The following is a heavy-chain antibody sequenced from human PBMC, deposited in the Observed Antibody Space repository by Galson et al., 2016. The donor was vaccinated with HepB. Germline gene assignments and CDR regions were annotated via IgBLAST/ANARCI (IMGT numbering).Heavy chain of an antibody. V-gene: IGHV3-21*01. CDR1: GFTFSTYN. Sequence: SLRLSCAASGFTFSTYNMNWVRQAPGKGLDWVSSISRTSDYKYYADSVRGRFTNSRDNSKNSLYLQMNNLRVEDTAVYYCAREVPSLGYSRAYGMDVWGQGTTVTVSS. CDR3: AREVPSLGYSRAYGMDV. D-gene: IGHD1-1*01. CDR2: ISRTSDYK. J-gene: IGHJ6*02.